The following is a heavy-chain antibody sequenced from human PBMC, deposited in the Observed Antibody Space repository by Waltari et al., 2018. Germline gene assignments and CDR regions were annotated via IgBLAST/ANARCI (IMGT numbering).Heavy chain of an antibody. D-gene: IGHD3-10*01. CDR2: ISYTETT. CDR3: ARRILHAAGSRGITDNYSMDV. J-gene: IGHJ6*02. CDR1: GGSIDSYD. V-gene: IGHV4-59*01. Sequence: VKLRQSGPELVKSSETLFLTCSVSGGSIDSYDWTWIRQSPGKGLEWIGYISYTETTNYNPPLESRVAISVDTSKNQLSLNLTSVTAADTAVYFCARRILHAAGSRGITDNYSMDVWGQGATVSVSS.